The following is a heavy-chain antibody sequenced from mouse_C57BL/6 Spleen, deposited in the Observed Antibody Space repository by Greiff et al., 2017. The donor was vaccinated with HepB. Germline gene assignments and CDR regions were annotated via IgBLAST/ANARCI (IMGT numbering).Heavy chain of an antibody. CDR1: GYTFTDYY. V-gene: IGHV1-26*01. Sequence: EVQLQQSGPELVKPGASVKISCKASGYTFTDYYMNWVKQSHGKSLEWIGDINPNNGGTSYNQKFKGKATLTVDKSSSTAYMELRSLTSEDSAVYYCARNLYGSSSWYFDVWGTGTTVTVSS. CDR2: INPNNGGT. D-gene: IGHD1-1*01. J-gene: IGHJ1*03. CDR3: ARNLYGSSSWYFDV.